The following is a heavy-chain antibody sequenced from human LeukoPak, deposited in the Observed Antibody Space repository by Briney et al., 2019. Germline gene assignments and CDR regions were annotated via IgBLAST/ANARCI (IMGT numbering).Heavy chain of an antibody. CDR2: IYTSGST. J-gene: IGHJ4*02. V-gene: IGHV4-61*01. CDR3: ARGGYQLLHEFDY. CDR1: GGSVSTSSYY. Sequence: SETLSLTCTVSGGSVSTSSYYWGWIRQPPGKGLEWIGRIYTSGSTNYKSSLKSRVTISLDTSKNQFSLKLSSVTAADTAVYYCARGGYQLLHEFDYWGQGTLVTVSS. D-gene: IGHD2-2*01.